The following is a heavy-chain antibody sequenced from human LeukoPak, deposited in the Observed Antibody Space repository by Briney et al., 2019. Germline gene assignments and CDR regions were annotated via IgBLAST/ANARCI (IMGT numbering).Heavy chain of an antibody. CDR1: GFTFSSYA. V-gene: IGHV3-23*01. CDR3: ARDVYRGKGAFDI. D-gene: IGHD1-26*01. J-gene: IGHJ3*02. Sequence: PGGSLRLSCAASGFTFSSYAMSWVRQAPGKGLEWVSAISSSGGSTYYADSVKGRFTISRDNSKNTLFLQMNSLRAEDTAMYYCARDVYRGKGAFDIWGQGTMVTVSS. CDR2: ISSSGGST.